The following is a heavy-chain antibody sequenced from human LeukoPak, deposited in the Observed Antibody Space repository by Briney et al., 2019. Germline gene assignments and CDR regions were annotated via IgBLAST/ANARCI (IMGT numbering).Heavy chain of an antibody. CDR3: AKDSSSSWYGMDV. D-gene: IGHD6-13*01. CDR1: GFTFGSYG. CDR2: ISYDGSNK. V-gene: IGHV3-30*18. Sequence: PGRSLRLSCAASGFTFGSYGMHWVRQAPGKGLEWVAVISYDGSNKYYADSVKGRFTISRDNSKNTLYLQMNSLRAEDTAVYYCAKDSSSSWYGMDVWGQGTTVTVSS. J-gene: IGHJ6*02.